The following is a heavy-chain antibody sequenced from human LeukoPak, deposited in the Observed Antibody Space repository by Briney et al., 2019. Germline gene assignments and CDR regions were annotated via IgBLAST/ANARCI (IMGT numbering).Heavy chain of an antibody. D-gene: IGHD6-13*01. CDR2: IYYSGST. CDR3: ARLSGWSSSDP. V-gene: IGHV4-59*08. J-gene: IGHJ5*02. CDR1: GGSISSYY. Sequence: SETLSLTCTVSGGSISSYYWSWIRQPPGKGLEWIGYIYYSGSTNYNPSLKSRVTISVDTSKNQFSLKLSSVTAADTAVYYCARLSGWSSSDPWGQGTLVTVSS.